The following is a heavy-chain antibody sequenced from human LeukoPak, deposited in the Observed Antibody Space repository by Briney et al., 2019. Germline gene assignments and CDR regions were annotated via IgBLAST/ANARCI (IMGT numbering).Heavy chain of an antibody. Sequence: GGSLRLSCTASGFTFSSQWMSWVRQALGKGLEWVANIRQDGSETQYVDSMKGRFTISRDNAKNSSYLQMNSLRAEDTAMYHCVTTTRSRAFDYWGQGTLVTVSS. V-gene: IGHV3-7*01. J-gene: IGHJ4*02. CDR2: IRQDGSET. CDR3: VTTTRSRAFDY. D-gene: IGHD2-15*01. CDR1: GFTFSSQW.